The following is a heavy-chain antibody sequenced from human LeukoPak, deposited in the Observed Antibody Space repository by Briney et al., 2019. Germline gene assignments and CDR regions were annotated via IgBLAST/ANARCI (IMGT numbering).Heavy chain of an antibody. CDR2: IKNDGSEK. J-gene: IGHJ4*02. CDR3: ARDPASAVPIDY. CDR1: GFTFSSYA. V-gene: IGHV3-7*01. Sequence: GGSLRLSCAASGFTFSSYAMSWVRQAPGKGLEWVAHIKNDGSEKYYVDSVKGRFTISRDNAKNSLYLQMNSLRVEDTAVYYCARDPASAVPIDYLGQGTLVTVSS. D-gene: IGHD2-2*01.